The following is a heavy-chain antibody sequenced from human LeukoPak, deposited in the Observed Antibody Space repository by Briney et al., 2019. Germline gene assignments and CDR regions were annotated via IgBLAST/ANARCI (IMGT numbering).Heavy chain of an antibody. CDR2: IGSSSLII. D-gene: IGHD2-15*01. V-gene: IGHV3-48*04. J-gene: IGHJ3*01. Sequence: GGSLRLSCAASGLMFKNYSVNWVRQAPGKGPEWDSYIGSSSLIIYYADSVKGRFTISRDNARNSLYLQMNSLRAEDTAVYYCARGISAVVPRAFDLWGQGTMVTVSS. CDR3: ARGISAVVPRAFDL. CDR1: GLMFKNYS.